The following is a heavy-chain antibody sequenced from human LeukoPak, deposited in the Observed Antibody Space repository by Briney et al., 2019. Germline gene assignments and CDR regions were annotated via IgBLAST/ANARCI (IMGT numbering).Heavy chain of an antibody. CDR3: ARSPPVSSLFYYYYYYYMDV. CDR1: GYTFTGYY. D-gene: IGHD6-6*01. V-gene: IGHV1-2*02. J-gene: IGHJ6*03. CDR2: INPNSGGT. Sequence: GASVKVSCKASGYTFTGYYMHWVRQAPGQGLEWMGWINPNSGGTNYAQKFQGRVTMTRDTSISTAYMELSRLRSDDTAVYYCARSPPVSSLFYYYYYYYMDVWGKGTTVTISS.